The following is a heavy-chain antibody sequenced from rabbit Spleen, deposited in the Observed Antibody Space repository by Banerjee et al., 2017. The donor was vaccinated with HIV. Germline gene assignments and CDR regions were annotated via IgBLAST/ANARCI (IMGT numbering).Heavy chain of an antibody. CDR3: VRDLTGVIGWNFGW. J-gene: IGHJ4*01. CDR2: IDPIFSST. V-gene: IGHV1S7*01. Sequence: QELVESGGGLVQPGESLKLSCKASGFDLSNYGVSWVRQAPGKGLEWIGYIDPIFSSTHYATWVNGRFTISSHNAQNTLYLQLNSLTAADTATYFCVRDLTGVIGWNFGWWGQGTLVTVS. CDR1: GFDLSNYG. D-gene: IGHD1-1*01.